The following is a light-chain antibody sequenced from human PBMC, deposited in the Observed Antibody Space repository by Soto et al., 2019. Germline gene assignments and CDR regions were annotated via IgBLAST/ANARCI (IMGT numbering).Light chain of an antibody. V-gene: IGLV2-14*01. CDR1: SSDVGAYGY. CDR2: VVS. CDR3: SLYRSSDTTYV. J-gene: IGLJ1*01. Sequence: QSALTQPASVSGSPGQSITISCTGTSSDVGAYGYVSWYQQHPDKAPKLIIYVVSNRPSGVSNRFSGSKSGNTASLTISGLQDVVEADYYCSLYRSSDTTYVFGTGTKLT.